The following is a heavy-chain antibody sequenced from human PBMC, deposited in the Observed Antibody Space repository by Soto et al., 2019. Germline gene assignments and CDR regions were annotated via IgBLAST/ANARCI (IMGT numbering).Heavy chain of an antibody. Sequence: EVQLVESGGGLVQPGGSLKLSCAASGFTFSGSAMHWVRQASGKGLEWVGRIRSKANSYATAYAASVKGRFTISRDDSKNTAYLQMNSLKTEDTAVYYCTTQYDFWSGSYNWFDPWGQGTLVTVSS. D-gene: IGHD3-3*01. CDR2: IRSKANSYAT. CDR3: TTQYDFWSGSYNWFDP. J-gene: IGHJ5*02. V-gene: IGHV3-73*02. CDR1: GFTFSGSA.